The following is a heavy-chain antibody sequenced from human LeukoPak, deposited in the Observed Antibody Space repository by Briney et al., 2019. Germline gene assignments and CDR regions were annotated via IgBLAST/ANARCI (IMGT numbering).Heavy chain of an antibody. V-gene: IGHV4-34*01. Sequence: SETLSLTCAVYGGSFSGYYWSWIRQPPGKGLEWIGEINHSGSTNYNPSLKSRVTISVDTSKNQFSLKLSSVTAADTAVYYCARVLGPFDCWGQGTLVTVSS. J-gene: IGHJ4*02. CDR3: ARVLGPFDC. CDR2: INHSGST. D-gene: IGHD3/OR15-3a*01. CDR1: GGSFSGYY.